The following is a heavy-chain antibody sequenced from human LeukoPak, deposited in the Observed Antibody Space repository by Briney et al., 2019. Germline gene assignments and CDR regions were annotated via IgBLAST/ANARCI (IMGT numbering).Heavy chain of an antibody. D-gene: IGHD2-2*02. V-gene: IGHV3-7*01. CDR2: IKQDGSEK. CDR3: ARDLHDCSSTSCYTGWSNWNYAY. CDR1: GFTFSGYW. Sequence: GGSLRLSCAASGFTFSGYWMTWVRQAPGKGLEWVANIKQDGSEKNYVDSVKGRFTISRDNSKNSLYLQMSSLRAEDTAVYYCARDLHDCSSTSCYTGWSNWNYAYWGQGTLVTVSS. J-gene: IGHJ4*02.